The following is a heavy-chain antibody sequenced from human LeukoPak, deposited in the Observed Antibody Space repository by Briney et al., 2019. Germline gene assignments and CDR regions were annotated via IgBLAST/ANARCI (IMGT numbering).Heavy chain of an antibody. J-gene: IGHJ4*02. V-gene: IGHV4-30-4*07. CDR3: ARVHLPTGPYYFDY. Sequence: PSETLSLTCAVSGGSISSGGYSWRWLRQPPGKGLEWIGYIYYSGSTYYNPSLKSRVTISVDTSKNQFSLKLSSVTAADTAVYYCARVHLPTGPYYFDYWGQGTLVTVSS. CDR1: GGSISSGGYS. CDR2: IYYSGST. D-gene: IGHD2-2*01.